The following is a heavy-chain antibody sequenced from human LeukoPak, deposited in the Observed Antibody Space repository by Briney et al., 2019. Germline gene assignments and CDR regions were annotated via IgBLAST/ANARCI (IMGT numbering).Heavy chain of an antibody. J-gene: IGHJ4*02. CDR1: GFTFSSYW. V-gene: IGHV3-7*01. CDR3: AGEPHTVTHFDY. Sequence: PGRSLRLPCAASGFTFSSYWMSWVRQAPGKGLEWVANIKQDGSEKYYVDSVKGRFTISRDNAKNSLYLQMNSLRAEDTAVYYCAGEPHTVTHFDYWGQGTLVTVSS. CDR2: IKQDGSEK. D-gene: IGHD4-11*01.